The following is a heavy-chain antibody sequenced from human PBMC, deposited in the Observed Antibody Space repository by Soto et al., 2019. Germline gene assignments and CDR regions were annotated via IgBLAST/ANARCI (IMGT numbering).Heavy chain of an antibody. V-gene: IGHV1-3*01. D-gene: IGHD3-22*01. CDR2: INAGNGNT. Sequence: ASVKVSCKASGYTFTSYAMHWVRQAPGQRLEWMGWINAGNGNTKYSQKFQGRVTITRDTSASTAYMELSSPRSEDTAVYYCARGSVYYDSSGYYSDWGQGTLVTVSS. CDR1: GYTFTSYA. J-gene: IGHJ4*02. CDR3: ARGSVYYDSSGYYSD.